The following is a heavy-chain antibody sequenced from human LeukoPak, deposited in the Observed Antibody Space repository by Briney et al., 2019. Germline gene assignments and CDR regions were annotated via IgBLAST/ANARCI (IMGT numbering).Heavy chain of an antibody. CDR2: ISGSGGST. Sequence: GGSLRLSCAASGFTFSSYAMSWVRQAPGKGLEWVSAISGSGGSTHYADSVKGRFTISRDNSKNTLYLQMNSLRAEDTAVYYCAKVLRLRGHFDYWGQGTLVTVSS. CDR1: GFTFSSYA. CDR3: AKVLRLRGHFDY. J-gene: IGHJ4*02. V-gene: IGHV3-23*01. D-gene: IGHD5-18*01.